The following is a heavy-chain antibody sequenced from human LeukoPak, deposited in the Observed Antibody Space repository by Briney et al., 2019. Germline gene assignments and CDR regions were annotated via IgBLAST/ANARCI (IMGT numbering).Heavy chain of an antibody. V-gene: IGHV3-23*01. CDR2: ISGNGGRT. D-gene: IGHD4-17*01. CDR1: GFTVSNNY. J-gene: IGHJ5*02. Sequence: GGSLRLSCAVSGFTVSNNYMSWVRQAPGKGLEWVSAISGNGGRTDYADSVKGRFTISRDDAKNILFLRMTSLRVENTAIYYCARDAYTTTSNWLDPWGQGTLVTVSS. CDR3: ARDAYTTTSNWLDP.